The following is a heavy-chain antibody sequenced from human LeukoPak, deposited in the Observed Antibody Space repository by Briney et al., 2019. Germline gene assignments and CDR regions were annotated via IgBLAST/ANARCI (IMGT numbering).Heavy chain of an antibody. CDR3: ARVRITIFGVVIANDC. J-gene: IGHJ4*02. CDR2: ISAYNGIT. CDR1: GCTFTSYG. D-gene: IGHD3-3*01. Sequence: ASVKVSCKASGCTFTSYGISWVRQAPGRGLEWMGWISAYNGITNYAQKLQGRVTITTDTSTSTAYMELRSLRSDDTAVYYCARVRITIFGVVIANDCWGQGTLVTVSS. V-gene: IGHV1-18*01.